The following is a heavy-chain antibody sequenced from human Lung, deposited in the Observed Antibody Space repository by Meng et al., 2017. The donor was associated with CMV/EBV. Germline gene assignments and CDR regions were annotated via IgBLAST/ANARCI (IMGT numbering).Heavy chain of an antibody. Sequence: QITLKESGPTLVKPXXXXTLXXTXXGFSLTTSGVGVGWLRQAPGKALEWLALIYWDDDKRYSPSLKSRLTITKDTSKNQVVLTMTNMDPVDTGTYYCAHSRGDTSSWYLVYFDYWGQGTLVTVSS. D-gene: IGHD6-13*01. CDR3: AHSRGDTSSWYLVYFDY. CDR2: IYWDDDK. J-gene: IGHJ4*02. V-gene: IGHV2-5*02. CDR1: GFSLTTSGVG.